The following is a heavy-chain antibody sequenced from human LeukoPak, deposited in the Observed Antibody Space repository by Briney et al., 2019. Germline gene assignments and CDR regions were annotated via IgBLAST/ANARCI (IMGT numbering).Heavy chain of an antibody. CDR2: ISGSGTGGRT. V-gene: IGHV3-23*01. D-gene: IGHD1-26*01. CDR1: GFTFSSYA. Sequence: GGSLRLSCAASGFTFSSYAMSWVRQAPGKGLEWVSGISGSGTGGRTYYADSVKGRFTIFRDNSKNTLYLQMNSLRAEDTAVYYCAKAGSIRFDYWGQGTLVTVSS. J-gene: IGHJ4*02. CDR3: AKAGSIRFDY.